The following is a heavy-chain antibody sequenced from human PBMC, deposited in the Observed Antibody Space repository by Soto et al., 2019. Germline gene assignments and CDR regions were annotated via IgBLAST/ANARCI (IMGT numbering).Heavy chain of an antibody. CDR3: AREDVVVVAAGGFGMDV. CDR2: IYYSGST. CDR1: GGSISSGDYY. V-gene: IGHV4-30-4*01. D-gene: IGHD2-15*01. J-gene: IGHJ6*02. Sequence: TSETLSLTCTVSGGSISSGDYYWSWIRQPPGKGLEWIGYIYYSGSTYYNPSLKSRVTISVDTSKNQFSLKLSSVTAADTAVYYCAREDVVVVAAGGFGMDVWGQGTTVTVSS.